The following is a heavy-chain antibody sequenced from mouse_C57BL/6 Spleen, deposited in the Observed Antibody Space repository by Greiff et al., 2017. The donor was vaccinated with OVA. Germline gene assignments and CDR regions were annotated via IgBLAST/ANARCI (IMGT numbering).Heavy chain of an antibody. Sequence: VQLHQSGAALAKPGASVKLSCKASGYTFTTYWLHWVKQRPGQGLEWIGYITPSSGYTTYNQKFKDKATLTADKSSITAYRQLSSLRYDDSAVYYGARGGSSYEYAMDYWGQGTSVTVSS. J-gene: IGHJ4*01. CDR1: GYTFTTYW. CDR3: ARGGSSYEYAMDY. V-gene: IGHV1-7*01. D-gene: IGHD1-1*01. CDR2: ITPSSGYT.